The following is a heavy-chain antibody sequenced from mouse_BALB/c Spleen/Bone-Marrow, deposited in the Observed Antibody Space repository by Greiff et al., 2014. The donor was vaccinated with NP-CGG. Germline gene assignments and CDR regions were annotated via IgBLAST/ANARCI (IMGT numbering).Heavy chain of an antibody. J-gene: IGHJ1*01. V-gene: IGHV1S29*02. CDR1: GYTFTDYN. Sequence: EVKLVESGPELVKPGASVKISCKASGYTFTDYNMHWVKQSHGKSLEWIGYIYPYNGGTGYNQKFKSKATLTVDNSSSTAYMEPRSLTSEDSAVYYCARFRYDWYFDVWGAGTTVTVSS. CDR3: ARFRYDWYFDV. CDR2: IYPYNGGT. D-gene: IGHD2-14*01.